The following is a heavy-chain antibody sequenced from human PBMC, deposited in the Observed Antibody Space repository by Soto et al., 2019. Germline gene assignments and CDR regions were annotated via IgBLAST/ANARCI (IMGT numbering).Heavy chain of an antibody. J-gene: IGHJ3*02. CDR2: IIPIFGTA. CDR1: GGTFSSYA. CDR3: ARGKVDYVWGSYRYTTQAFDI. V-gene: IGHV1-69*13. Sequence: GASVKVSCKASGGTFSSYAISWVRQAPGQGLEWMGGIIPIFGTANYAQKFQGRVTITADESTSTAYMELSSLRSEDTAVYYCARGKVDYVWGSYRYTTQAFDIWGQGTMVTVSS. D-gene: IGHD3-16*02.